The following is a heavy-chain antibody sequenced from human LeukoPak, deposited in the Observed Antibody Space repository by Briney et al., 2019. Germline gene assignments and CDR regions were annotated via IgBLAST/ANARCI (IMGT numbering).Heavy chain of an antibody. CDR1: GGSFSGYY. CDR3: ARETIGSVAVAGTVY. CDR2: INHSGST. Sequence: PSETLSLTCAVYGGSFSGYYWSWIRQPPGKGLEWIGEINHSGSTNYNPSLKSRVTISVDTSKNQFSLKLSSVTAADTAVYYCARETIGSVAVAGTVYWGQGTLVTVSS. J-gene: IGHJ4*02. D-gene: IGHD6-19*01. V-gene: IGHV4-34*01.